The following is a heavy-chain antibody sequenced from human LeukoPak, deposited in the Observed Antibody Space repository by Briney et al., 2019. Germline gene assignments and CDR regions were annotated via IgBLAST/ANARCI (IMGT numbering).Heavy chain of an antibody. CDR3: AGDSHRTGR. V-gene: IGHV4-34*01. CDR1: GGSFSGYY. J-gene: IGHJ4*02. CDR2: INHSGST. D-gene: IGHD1-1*01. Sequence: SETLSLTCAVYGGSFSGYYWSWIRQPPGKGLEWIGEINHSGSTNYNPSLKSRVTISVDTPKNQFSLKLSSVTAADTAVYYCAGDSHRTGRWGQGTLVTVSS.